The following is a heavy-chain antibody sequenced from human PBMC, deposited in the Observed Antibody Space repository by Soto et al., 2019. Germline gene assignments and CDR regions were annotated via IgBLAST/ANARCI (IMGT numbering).Heavy chain of an antibody. D-gene: IGHD6-13*01. CDR1: GFTFSSYA. CDR3: ARDRFQQLVHYYFDY. CDR2: ISYDGSNK. V-gene: IGHV3-30-3*01. J-gene: IGHJ4*02. Sequence: GGSLRLSCAASGFTFSSYAMHWVRQAPGKGLEWVAVISYDGSNKYYADSVKGRFTISRDNSKNTLYLQMNSLRAEDTAVYYCARDRFQQLVHYYFDYWGQGTLVTVSS.